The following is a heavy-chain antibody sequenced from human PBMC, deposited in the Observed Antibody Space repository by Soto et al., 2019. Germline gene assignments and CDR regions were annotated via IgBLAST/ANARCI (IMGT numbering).Heavy chain of an antibody. CDR3: AHRPYGYKYYFNY. D-gene: IGHD5-18*01. J-gene: IGHJ4*02. CDR2: VYWDDDI. CDR1: GLSLSTRGVG. Sequence: QITLKESGPTLVKPTQILTLTCTFSGLSLSTRGVGVGWIRQPPGQALEWLALVYWDDDIWYSRSLKSWLTSTKDTPKNKVVLTMTNMDPVDTATYYCAHRPYGYKYYFNYWGQGTLVTVSS. V-gene: IGHV2-5*02.